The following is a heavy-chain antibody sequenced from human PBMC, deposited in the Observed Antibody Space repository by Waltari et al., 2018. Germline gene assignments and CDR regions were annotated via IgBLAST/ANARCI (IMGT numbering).Heavy chain of an antibody. CDR2: MNPNSGNT. Sequence: QVQLVQSGAEVKKPGASVKVSCKASGYTFTSYDINWVRQATGQGLEWMGWMNPNSGNTGYAQKFQGRVTMTRNTSISTAYMELSSLRSEDTAVYYCARAQSRRSGSYLRRPYYFDYWGQGTLVTVSS. CDR3: ARAQSRRSGSYLRRPYYFDY. V-gene: IGHV1-8*01. D-gene: IGHD1-26*01. J-gene: IGHJ4*02. CDR1: GYTFTSYD.